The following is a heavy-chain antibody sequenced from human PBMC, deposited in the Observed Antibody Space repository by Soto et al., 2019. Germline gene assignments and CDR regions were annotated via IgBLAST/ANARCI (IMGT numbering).Heavy chain of an antibody. D-gene: IGHD2-15*01. V-gene: IGHV4-39*01. Sequence: PSETLSLTCTVSSGSISSTIYSWDWIRQXPGKGLEWIGSIFYSGSTYYNPSLKSRVTISVDTSKNQFSLTLTSVTAADTAVYYCARLCRGVTSHWFVPWCQGTLDIVSS. J-gene: IGHJ5*02. CDR3: ARLCRGVTSHWFVP. CDR2: IFYSGST. CDR1: SGSISSTIYS.